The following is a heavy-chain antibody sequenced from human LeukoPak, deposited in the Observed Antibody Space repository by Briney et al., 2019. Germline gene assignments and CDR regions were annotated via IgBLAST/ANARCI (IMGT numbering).Heavy chain of an antibody. CDR1: GFTFSSYA. CDR3: AKDRTPTVTPNFDP. D-gene: IGHD4-17*01. J-gene: IGHJ5*02. Sequence: PGGCLRLSCAASGFTFSSYAMSWVRQAPGKGLEGVSAISGSGGSTYYADCVKGRFTISRDNSKNTLYLQMNSLRAEDTAVYYCAKDRTPTVTPNFDPWGKGTMVTVSS. CDR2: ISGSGGST. V-gene: IGHV3-23*01.